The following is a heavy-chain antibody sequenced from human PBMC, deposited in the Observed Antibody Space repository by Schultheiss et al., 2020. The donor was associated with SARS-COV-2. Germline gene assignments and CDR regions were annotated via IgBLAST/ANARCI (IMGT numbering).Heavy chain of an antibody. CDR3: ARGATHYYGMDV. J-gene: IGHJ6*02. V-gene: IGHV3-23*01. CDR1: GFTFSSYG. CDR2: ISGSGGST. Sequence: GESLKISCAASGFTFSSYGMHWVRQAPGKGLEWVSAISGSGGSTYYADSVKGRFTISRDNAKNTLYLQMNSLRAEDTAVYYCARGATHYYGMDVWGQGTKVTVSS.